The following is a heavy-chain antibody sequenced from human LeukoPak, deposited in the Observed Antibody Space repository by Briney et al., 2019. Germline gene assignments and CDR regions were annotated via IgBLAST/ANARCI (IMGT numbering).Heavy chain of an antibody. CDR1: GFTFSSYA. CDR2: ISYDGSNK. V-gene: IGHV3-30-3*01. J-gene: IGHJ4*02. CDR3: ARDWERWLQSTWYFDY. Sequence: GRSLRLSCAVSGFTFSSYAMHWVRQAPGKGLEWVAVISYDGSNKYYADSVKGRFTISRDNSKNTLYLQMNSLRAEDTAVYYCARDWERWLQSTWYFDYWGQGTLVTVSS. D-gene: IGHD5-24*01.